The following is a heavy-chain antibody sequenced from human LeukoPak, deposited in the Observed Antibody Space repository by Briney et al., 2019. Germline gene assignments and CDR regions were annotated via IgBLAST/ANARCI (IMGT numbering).Heavy chain of an antibody. J-gene: IGHJ4*02. V-gene: IGHV3-74*01. CDR1: GFAFSTYW. D-gene: IGHD6-19*01. Sequence: GGSLRLSCAASGFAFSTYWMHWVRQAPGKGLVWVSRINPDGTSTSNADSVKGRFTISGDNAKNTVYLQVNSLRAEDTAVYYCTRATAVAFDYWGQGTLVTV. CDR2: INPDGTST. CDR3: TRATAVAFDY.